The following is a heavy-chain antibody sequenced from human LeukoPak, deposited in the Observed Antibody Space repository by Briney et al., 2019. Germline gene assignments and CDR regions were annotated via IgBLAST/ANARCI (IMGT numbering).Heavy chain of an antibody. CDR2: FDPEDAET. D-gene: IGHD2-21*01. CDR3: ATGPDWDWFDP. J-gene: IGHJ5*02. V-gene: IGHV1-24*01. Sequence: ASVKVSCKVSGDTLTEISMHWVRQAPGKGLEWMGGFDPEDAETVYAQKFQGRVTMTEDTSTGTAYMELSSLRSEDTAVYYCATGPDWDWFDPWGQGTLVTVSS. CDR1: GDTLTEIS.